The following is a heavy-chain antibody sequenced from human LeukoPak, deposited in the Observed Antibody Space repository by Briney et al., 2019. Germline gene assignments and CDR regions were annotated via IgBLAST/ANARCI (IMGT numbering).Heavy chain of an antibody. CDR2: IKQDGSEK. J-gene: IGHJ6*03. V-gene: IGHV3-7*01. CDR3: ARELITFGGVIVYYYYMDV. Sequence: GGSLRLSCAASGFTFSSYWMSWVRQAPGKGLEWVANIKQDGSEKYYVDSVKGRFTISRDNAKNSLYLQMNSLRAEDTAVYYCARELITFGGVIVYYYYMDVWGKGTTVTVSS. D-gene: IGHD3-16*02. CDR1: GFTFSSYW.